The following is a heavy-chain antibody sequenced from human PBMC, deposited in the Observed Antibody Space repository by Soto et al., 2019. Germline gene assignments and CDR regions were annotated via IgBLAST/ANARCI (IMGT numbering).Heavy chain of an antibody. CDR1: GFTFSSYN. D-gene: IGHD4-17*01. V-gene: IGHV3-21*02. CDR2: ISTWSSYS. Sequence: EVQLVESGGGLVKPGGSLRLSCTAAGFTFSSYNMNWVRQAPGKGLEWVSYISTWSSYSFYADSVKGRFTNSRDNSENSLYLQLDSLRDEDTAVYYCARASHDYGALDYWGQGALVTVSS. J-gene: IGHJ4*02. CDR3: ARASHDYGALDY.